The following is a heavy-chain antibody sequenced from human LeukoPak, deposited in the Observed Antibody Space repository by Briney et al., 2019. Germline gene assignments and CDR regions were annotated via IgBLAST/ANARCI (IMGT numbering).Heavy chain of an antibody. CDR2: ISSSSSYI. V-gene: IGHV3-21*01. CDR3: ARDPIVGANLFDY. CDR1: GFTFSSYS. J-gene: IGHJ4*02. D-gene: IGHD1-26*01. Sequence: GGSLRLSCAASGFTFSSYSMNWVRQAPGKGLEWVSSISSSSSYIYYADSVKGRFTISRDNAKNSLYLQMNSPRAEDTAVYYCARDPIVGANLFDYWGQGTLVTVSS.